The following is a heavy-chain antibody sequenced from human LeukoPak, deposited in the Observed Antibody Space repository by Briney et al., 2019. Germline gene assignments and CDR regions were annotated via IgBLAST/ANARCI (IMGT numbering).Heavy chain of an antibody. CDR3: ARHGGLLWFGESTDYFDY. V-gene: IGHV4-39*01. Sequence: SETLSLTCTVSGGSISSSSYYWGWIRQPPGKGLEWIGSIYYSGSTYYNPSLKSRVTISVDTSKNQFSLKLSSVTAADTAVYYCARHGGLLWFGESTDYFDYWGQGTLVTVSS. CDR1: GGSISSSSYY. D-gene: IGHD3-10*01. J-gene: IGHJ4*02. CDR2: IYYSGST.